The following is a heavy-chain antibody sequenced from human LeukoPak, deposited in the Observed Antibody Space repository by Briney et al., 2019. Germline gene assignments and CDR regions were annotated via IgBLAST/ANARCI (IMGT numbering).Heavy chain of an antibody. D-gene: IGHD3-10*01. CDR3: ARVRLLWFGELSYHGAFDI. CDR2: INSDGSST. Sequence: GGSLRLSCAASGFTFSSYWMHWVRQAPGKGLVWVSRINSDGSSTSYADSVRGRFTISRDNAKNTLYLQMNSLRAEDTAVYYCARVRLLWFGELSYHGAFDIWGQGTMVTVSS. J-gene: IGHJ3*02. CDR1: GFTFSSYW. V-gene: IGHV3-74*01.